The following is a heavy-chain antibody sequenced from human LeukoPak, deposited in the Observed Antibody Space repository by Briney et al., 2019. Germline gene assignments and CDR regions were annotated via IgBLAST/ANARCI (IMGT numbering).Heavy chain of an antibody. V-gene: IGHV3-23*01. D-gene: IGHD1-26*01. CDR3: AKSFSGSYYIAGY. CDR2: ISGSGGST. Sequence: GASLRLSCAASGFAFSSYAMSWVRQAPGKGLEWVSAISGSGGSTYYADSVKGRFTISRDSSKNTLYLQMNSLRAEDTAVYYCAKSFSGSYYIAGYLVQGTLVTGSS. CDR1: GFAFSSYA. J-gene: IGHJ4*02.